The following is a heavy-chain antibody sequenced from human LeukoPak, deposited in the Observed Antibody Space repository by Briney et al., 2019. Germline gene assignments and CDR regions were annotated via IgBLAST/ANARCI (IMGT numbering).Heavy chain of an antibody. V-gene: IGHV3-23*01. CDR3: ANSPKYYYYMDV. D-gene: IGHD2/OR15-2a*01. CDR2: ISGGSINT. CDR1: GFTFSTSA. J-gene: IGHJ6*03. Sequence: GGSLRLSCAASGFTFSTSAMNWVRQAPGKGLEWVSAISGGSINTYYADSVKGRFTISRDDSKSTLYLQMNSLRAEDTAVYYCANSPKYYYYMDVWGKGTTVTVSS.